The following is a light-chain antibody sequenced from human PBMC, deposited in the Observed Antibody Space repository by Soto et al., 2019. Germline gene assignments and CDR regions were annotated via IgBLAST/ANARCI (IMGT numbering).Light chain of an antibody. J-gene: IGKJ4*02. V-gene: IGKV3-20*01. Sequence: EIVLTQSPGTLSLSPGERATLSCRASQSVSSSYLACYQQKRGQAPRLLIYDSSSRATGIPDMCSGSGSGTDFTLTISRLEAEDSAVYCWQQYGGSALTFGGGTKVEIK. CDR2: DSS. CDR1: QSVSSSY. CDR3: QQYGGSALT.